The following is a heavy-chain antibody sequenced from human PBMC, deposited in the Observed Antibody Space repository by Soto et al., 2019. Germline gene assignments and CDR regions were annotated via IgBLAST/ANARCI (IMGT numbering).Heavy chain of an antibody. CDR2: IYYSGST. Sequence: PSETLSLTCTVSGGSISSYYWSWIRQPPGKGLEWIGYIYYSGSTNYNPPLKSRVTISVDTSKNQFSLKLSSVTAADTAVYYCARDRQTGTSWFDPWGQGTLVTVSS. J-gene: IGHJ5*02. V-gene: IGHV4-59*01. D-gene: IGHD1-7*01. CDR1: GGSISSYY. CDR3: ARDRQTGTSWFDP.